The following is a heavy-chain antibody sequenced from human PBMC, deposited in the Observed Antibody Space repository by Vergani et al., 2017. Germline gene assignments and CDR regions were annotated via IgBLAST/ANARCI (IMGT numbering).Heavy chain of an antibody. CDR3: ARDGISPAEIGPTKAFHV. Sequence: QVQLQESGPRLVKPSETLSLICSFSGYSISSGYFWGWIRQSPGKGLEWLGTIERTGKTHLSPSLKSRLTISVDSTKNQFSLRLTAGTAADTAVYFCARDGISPAEIGPTKAFHVWGQGTRVSV. V-gene: IGHV4-38-2*02. D-gene: IGHD1-14*01. J-gene: IGHJ3*01. CDR2: IERTGKT. CDR1: GYSISSGYF.